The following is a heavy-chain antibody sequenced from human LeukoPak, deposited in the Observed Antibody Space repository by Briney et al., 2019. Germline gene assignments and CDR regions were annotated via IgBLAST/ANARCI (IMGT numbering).Heavy chain of an antibody. CDR2: ISGSGGST. D-gene: IGHD2-15*01. V-gene: IGHV3-23*01. CDR3: AKAELVGAAGAVGY. CDR1: GFTFSSYS. Sequence: PGGSLRLSCAASGFTFSSYSMNWVRQAPGKGLEWVSAISGSGGSTYYADSVKGRFSISRDNSKNTLYLQMNSLRAEDTAVYYCAKAELVGAAGAVGYWGQGTLVTVSS. J-gene: IGHJ4*02.